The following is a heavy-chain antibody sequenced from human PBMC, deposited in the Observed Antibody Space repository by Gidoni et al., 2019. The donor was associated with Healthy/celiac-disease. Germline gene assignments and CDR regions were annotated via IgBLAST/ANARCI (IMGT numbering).Heavy chain of an antibody. CDR3: ARDVEKYEIHDAFDI. D-gene: IGHD1-1*01. CDR1: GFTFSSYS. V-gene: IGHV3-21*01. CDR2: ISSSSSYI. J-gene: IGHJ3*02. Sequence: EVQLVESGGGLVKPGGSLRLSCAASGFTFSSYSMNWVRQAPGKGLEWVSSISSSSSYIYYADSVKGRFTISRDNAKNSLYLQMNSLRAEDTAVYYCARDVEKYEIHDAFDIWGQGTMVTVSS.